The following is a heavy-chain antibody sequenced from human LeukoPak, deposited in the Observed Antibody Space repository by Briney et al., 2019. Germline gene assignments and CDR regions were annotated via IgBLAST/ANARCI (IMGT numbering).Heavy chain of an antibody. CDR1: GFTFRSYW. D-gene: IGHD6-13*01. CDR2: IKQDGGEK. J-gene: IGHJ5*01. Sequence: PGGSLRLSCAASGFTFRSYWMSWVRQAPGKGLEWVANIKQDGGEKYYVDSVEGRFTMSRDNAKNSLYLQMNSLRAEDTAVYYCARGRPWACSSNWFDSWGQGTLVTVS. V-gene: IGHV3-7*01. CDR3: ARGRPWACSSNWFDS.